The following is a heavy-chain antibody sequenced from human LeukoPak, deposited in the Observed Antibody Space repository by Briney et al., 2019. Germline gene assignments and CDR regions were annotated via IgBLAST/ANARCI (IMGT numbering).Heavy chain of an antibody. V-gene: IGHV3-48*04. CDR3: ARDLGAVAGHEGY. CDR2: ISSSTSTI. CDR1: GFTFSTYS. D-gene: IGHD6-19*01. J-gene: IGHJ4*02. Sequence: GGSLRLSCAASGFTFSTYSMNWVRQAPGKGLEWVSYISSSTSTIYYADSVKGRFTISRDNAKNSLYLQMNSLRAEDTAVYYCARDLGAVAGHEGYWGQGTLVTVSS.